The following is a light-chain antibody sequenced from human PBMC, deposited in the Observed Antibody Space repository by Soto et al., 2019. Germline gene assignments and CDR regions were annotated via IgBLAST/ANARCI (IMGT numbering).Light chain of an antibody. J-gene: IGKJ5*01. CDR3: QQYLQWPLT. V-gene: IGKV3-15*01. CDR1: QSISSK. Sequence: IVMTQSPGTLSVSPGERTTLSCRASQSISSKLAWYQKKTGQAPRLLISDASTRATGIPARFSGSGYGTELTITISSMQSEDFEVYYCQQYLQWPLTFGGGTRLEIK. CDR2: DAS.